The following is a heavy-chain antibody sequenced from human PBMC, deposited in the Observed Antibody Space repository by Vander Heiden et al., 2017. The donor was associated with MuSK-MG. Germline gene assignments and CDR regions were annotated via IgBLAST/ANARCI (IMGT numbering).Heavy chain of an antibody. V-gene: IGHV4-34*01. J-gene: IGHJ4*02. CDR1: GGSFSGYY. Sequence: QVQLQQWGAGLLTPSETLSLTCAVYGGSFSGYYWSWIRQPPGKGLEWIGEINHSGSTNYNPSLKSRVTISVDTSKNQFSLKLSSVTAADTAVYYCARETAVAGLDYWGQGTLVTVSS. CDR3: ARETAVAGLDY. CDR2: INHSGST. D-gene: IGHD6-19*01.